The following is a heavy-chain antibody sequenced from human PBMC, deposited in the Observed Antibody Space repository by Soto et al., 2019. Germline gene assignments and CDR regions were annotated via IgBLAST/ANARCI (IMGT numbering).Heavy chain of an antibody. J-gene: IGHJ6*02. Sequence: GGSLRLSCAASGFTFSSYWMHWVRQAPGKGLVWVSRINSDGSSTSYADSVKGRFTISRDNAKNTLYLQMNSLRAEDTAVYYCARDRDWSGYYRDYYYYYGMDVWGQGTTVTVSS. CDR3: ARDRDWSGYYRDYYYYYGMDV. CDR1: GFTFSSYW. CDR2: INSDGSST. V-gene: IGHV3-74*01. D-gene: IGHD3-3*01.